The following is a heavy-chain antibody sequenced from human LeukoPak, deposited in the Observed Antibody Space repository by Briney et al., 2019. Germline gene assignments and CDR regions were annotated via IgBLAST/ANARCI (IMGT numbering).Heavy chain of an antibody. CDR3: ARKDGDY. V-gene: IGHV4-59*01. Sequence: TSETLSLTCTVSGGPISSYYWSWIRQPPGKGLEWIGYIYYSGSTNYNPSLKSRVTISVDTSKNQVSLKLSSVTAADTAVYYCARKDGDYWGQGILVTVSS. D-gene: IGHD2-15*01. CDR1: GGPISSYY. CDR2: IYYSGST. J-gene: IGHJ4*02.